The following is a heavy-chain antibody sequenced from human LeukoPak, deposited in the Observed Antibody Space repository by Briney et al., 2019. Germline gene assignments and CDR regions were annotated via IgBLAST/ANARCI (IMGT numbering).Heavy chain of an antibody. Sequence: ASVKVSFKASGYTFTSYYMHWVRQAPGQGLEWMEIINPSGGSTSYAQKFQGRVTMTRDTSTSTVYMELSSLRSEDTAVYYCARDLSPPFGVAATYFDYWGQGTLVTVSS. V-gene: IGHV1-46*01. CDR2: INPSGGST. J-gene: IGHJ4*02. CDR3: ARDLSPPFGVAATYFDY. D-gene: IGHD2-15*01. CDR1: GYTFTSYY.